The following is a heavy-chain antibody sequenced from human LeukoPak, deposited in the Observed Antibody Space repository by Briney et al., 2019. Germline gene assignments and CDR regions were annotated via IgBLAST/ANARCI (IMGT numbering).Heavy chain of an antibody. V-gene: IGHV1-69*13. CDR3: AREASGSGYYYEFDY. CDR2: IIPIFGTA. J-gene: IGHJ4*02. CDR1: GGTFSSYA. D-gene: IGHD3-22*01. Sequence: SVKVSCKASGGTFSSYAISWVRQAPGQGLEWMGGIIPIFGTANYAQKFQGRVTITADESTSTAYMELSSLRSEDTAVYYCAREASGSGYYYEFDYWGQGTLVTVSS.